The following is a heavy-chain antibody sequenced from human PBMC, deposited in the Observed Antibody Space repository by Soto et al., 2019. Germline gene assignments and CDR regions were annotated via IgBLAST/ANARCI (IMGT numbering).Heavy chain of an antibody. CDR3: VKDNRGSY. CDR2: INQDGSER. CDR1: GFTFSPCW. J-gene: IGHJ4*02. D-gene: IGHD3-10*01. V-gene: IGHV3-7*01. Sequence: EVQLVESGGGLVQPGGSLRLSCAASGFTFSPCWMMWVRQAPGKGLEWVASINQDGSERYYVDSVKGRFTISRDNAKNSLYLQMSSLRAEDTAVYYCVKDNRGSYWGQGTLVTVSS.